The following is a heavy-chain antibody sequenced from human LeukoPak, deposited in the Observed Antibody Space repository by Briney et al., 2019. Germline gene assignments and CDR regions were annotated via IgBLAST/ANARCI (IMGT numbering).Heavy chain of an antibody. J-gene: IGHJ5*02. CDR2: ISAYNGNT. V-gene: IGHV1-18*04. Sequence: ASVKVSCKASGYTFTGYYMHWARQAPGQGLEWMGWISAYNGNTNYAQKLQGRVTMTTDTSTSTAYMELRSLRSDDTAVYYCARTYGAAAGNPFDPWGQGTLVTVSS. CDR1: GYTFTGYY. CDR3: ARTYGAAAGNPFDP. D-gene: IGHD6-13*01.